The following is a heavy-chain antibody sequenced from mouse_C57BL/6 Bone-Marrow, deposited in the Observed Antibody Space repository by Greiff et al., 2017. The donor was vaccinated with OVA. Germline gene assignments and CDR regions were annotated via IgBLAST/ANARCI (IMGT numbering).Heavy chain of an antibody. CDR3: ARGGTSPFAY. Sequence: EVKLQESGPELVKPGASVKISCKASGYSFTGYYMNWVKQSPEKSLEWIGEINPSTGGTTYNQKFKAKATLTVDNSSSTAYMQLKSLTSEDSAGYYCARGGTSPFAYWGQGTLVTVSA. D-gene: IGHD4-1*01. CDR1: GYSFTGYY. CDR2: INPSTGGT. V-gene: IGHV1-42*01. J-gene: IGHJ3*01.